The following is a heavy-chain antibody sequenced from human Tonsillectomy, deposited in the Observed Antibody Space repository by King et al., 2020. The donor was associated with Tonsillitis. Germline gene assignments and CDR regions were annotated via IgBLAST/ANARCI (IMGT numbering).Heavy chain of an antibody. CDR1: GFTFSSYA. D-gene: IGHD3-10*01. CDR3: VKDSTWFGLFDF. J-gene: IGHJ4*02. V-gene: IGHV3-23*04. Sequence: VQLVESGGGLVQPGGSLRLTCAASGFTFSSYAMNWVRQTPEKGLEWVSSIINSGGSIYYADSVKGRFTISRDNSKNTLYLQMNSLRAEDTAVYYCVKDSTWFGLFDFWGQGTLVTVSS. CDR2: IINSGGSI.